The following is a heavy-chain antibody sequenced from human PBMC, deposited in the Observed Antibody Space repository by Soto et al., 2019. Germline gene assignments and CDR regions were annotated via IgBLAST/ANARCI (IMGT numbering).Heavy chain of an antibody. J-gene: IGHJ4*02. D-gene: IGHD3-22*01. CDR1: GGSIDSSNYY. V-gene: IGHV4-39*01. CDR2: IYYNGNA. CDR3: ARHFVAVVIKGWGY. Sequence: QLQLQESGPGLVKPSETLSLTCTVSGGSIDSSNYYWDWIRQPPGKGLEWIGTIYYNGNAYSNPSLKSRFTMSVDSSKNQFSLKLISVTAADTAVYYCARHFVAVVIKGWGYWGQGTLVTVSS.